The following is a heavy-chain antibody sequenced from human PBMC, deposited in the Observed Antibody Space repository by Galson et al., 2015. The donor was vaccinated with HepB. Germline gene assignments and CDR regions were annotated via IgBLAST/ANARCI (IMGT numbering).Heavy chain of an antibody. CDR1: GYTLTELS. CDR2: FDPEDGET. V-gene: IGHV1-24*01. D-gene: IGHD3-16*02. Sequence: SVKVSCKVSGYTLTELSMHWVRQAPGKGLEWMGGFDPEDGETIYAQKFQGRVTMTEDTATDTAYMELSSLRSEDTAVYYCATDLTNDDYVWGSYRYNPPGYWGQGTLVTVSS. J-gene: IGHJ4*02. CDR3: ATDLTNDDYVWGSYRYNPPGY.